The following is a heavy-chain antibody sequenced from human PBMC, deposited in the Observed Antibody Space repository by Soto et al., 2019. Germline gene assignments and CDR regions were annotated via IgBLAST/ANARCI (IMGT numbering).Heavy chain of an antibody. CDR1: GFTFSSYS. J-gene: IGHJ6*03. CDR2: ISSSSSSR. Sequence: GGSLRLSCAASGFTFSSYSMNWVRQAPGKGLEWVESISSSSSSRYYADSVKGRFTISRDNAKNSLYLQMNSLRAEDTAVYYCARAGIQTESYMDYWGKGTMVTVSS. CDR3: ARAGIQTESYMDY. D-gene: IGHD5-18*01. V-gene: IGHV3-21*01.